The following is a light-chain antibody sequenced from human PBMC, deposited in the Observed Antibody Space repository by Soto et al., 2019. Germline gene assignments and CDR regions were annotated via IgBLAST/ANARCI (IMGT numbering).Light chain of an antibody. V-gene: IGLV2-23*02. CDR2: EVT. CDR3: CSDAGSGIYV. Sequence: QSALTQPASVSGSPGQSITISCTGTSSDVGRYNFVSWYQQHPGKAPKLMICEVTKRPSGVSNRFSGSKSGNTASLTISGLQAEDEADYYCCSDAGSGIYVFGTGTKVT. CDR1: SSDVGRYNF. J-gene: IGLJ1*01.